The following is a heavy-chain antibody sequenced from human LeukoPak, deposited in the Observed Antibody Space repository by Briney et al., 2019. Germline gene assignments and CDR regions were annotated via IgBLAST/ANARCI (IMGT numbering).Heavy chain of an antibody. CDR2: IYYSGST. J-gene: IGHJ6*03. CDR3: ARSVGYMDV. CDR1: GGSISSYY. Sequence: PETLSLTCTVSGGSISSYYWSWLRQPPGKGLEWIGYIYYSGSTNYNPSLKSRVTISVDTSKNQFSLKLSSVTAADTAVYYCARSVGYMDVWGKGTTVTVSS. V-gene: IGHV4-59*01.